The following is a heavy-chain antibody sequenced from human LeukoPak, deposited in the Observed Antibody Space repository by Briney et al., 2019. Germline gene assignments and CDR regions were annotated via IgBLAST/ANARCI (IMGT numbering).Heavy chain of an antibody. Sequence: ASVKVSCKASGYTFTSYGISWVRQAPGQGLEWMGWISAYNGNTNYAQKLQSRVTMTTDTSTSTAYMELRSLRSDDTAVYYCARDTYYYDSSRNPKADYWGQGTLVTVSS. J-gene: IGHJ4*02. CDR1: GYTFTSYG. V-gene: IGHV1-18*01. CDR2: ISAYNGNT. CDR3: ARDTYYYDSSRNPKADY. D-gene: IGHD3-22*01.